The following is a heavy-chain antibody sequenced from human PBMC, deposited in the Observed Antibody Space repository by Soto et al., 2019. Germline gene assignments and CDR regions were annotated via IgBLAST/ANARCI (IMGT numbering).Heavy chain of an antibody. Sequence: QITLKESGPTVVKPTQTLTLTCTVSGFSLTSSGVGVGWVRQPPGKALEFLTLAYWDDDRRYSSSLRSRLTITKDTYKNPVVLTMTNMGPVDTATYDGARVPGTAGALDFGGQGTLVPVSS. CDR3: ARVPGTAGALDF. J-gene: IGHJ4*02. CDR1: GFSLTSSGVG. CDR2: AYWDDDR. D-gene: IGHD1-26*01. V-gene: IGHV2-5*02.